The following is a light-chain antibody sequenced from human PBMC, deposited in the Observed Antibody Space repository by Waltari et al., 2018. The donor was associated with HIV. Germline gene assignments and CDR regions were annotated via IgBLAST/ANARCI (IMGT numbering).Light chain of an antibody. CDR3: CSYAGSSTPV. CDR1: SSAVGSYNL. Sequence: QSALTQPASVSGSPGQSITLSCTGTSSAVGSYNLVSWYQQHPGKAPKLMIYEVSKRPSGVSNRFSGSKSGNTASLTISGLQAEDEADYYCCSYAGSSTPVFGGGTKLTVL. J-gene: IGLJ2*01. V-gene: IGLV2-23*02. CDR2: EVS.